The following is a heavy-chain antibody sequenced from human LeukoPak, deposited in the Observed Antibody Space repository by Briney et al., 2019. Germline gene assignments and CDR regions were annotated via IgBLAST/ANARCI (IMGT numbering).Heavy chain of an antibody. D-gene: IGHD6-13*01. J-gene: IGHJ6*02. CDR1: GGSVSNTIYY. CDR2: INYSGTT. Sequence: SETLSLTCTVSGGSVSNTIYYWAWIRQPPGKGLEWIGNINYSGTTYYSPSLKSRVTISADTSKNRFSLKVSAMTAADTAVYYCARLLIGGYTTSRGYYYYGMDVWGQGTTVTVSS. V-gene: IGHV4-39*01. CDR3: ARLLIGGYTTSRGYYYYGMDV.